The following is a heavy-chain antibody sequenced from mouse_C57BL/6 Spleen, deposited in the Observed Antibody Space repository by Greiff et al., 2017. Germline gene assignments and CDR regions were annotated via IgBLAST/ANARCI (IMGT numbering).Heavy chain of an antibody. D-gene: IGHD2-4*01. CDR2: IYPGSGNT. Sequence: VQLQQSGAELVRPGASVKLSCKASGYTFTDYYINWVKQRPGQGLEWIARIYPGSGNTYYNGKFKGKATLTAEKSSSTAYMQLSSLTSEDSAVYFCARPDYDVGYAMDYWGQGTSVTVSS. V-gene: IGHV1-76*01. CDR1: GYTFTDYY. J-gene: IGHJ4*01. CDR3: ARPDYDVGYAMDY.